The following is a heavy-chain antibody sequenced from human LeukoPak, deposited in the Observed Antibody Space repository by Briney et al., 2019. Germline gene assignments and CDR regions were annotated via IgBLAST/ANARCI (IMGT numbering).Heavy chain of an antibody. CDR2: ISGYNGNT. J-gene: IGHJ4*02. V-gene: IGHV1-18*03. CDR1: GYTFSSYA. CDR3: ARAIAAAGISPDGTETLTLVY. D-gene: IGHD6-13*01. Sequence: ASVKVSCKASGYTFSSYAISWVRQAPGQGLEWMGWISGYNGNTKNAQKFQGRVTMTTDTSTSTAYMELSSLRSEDMAVYYCARAIAAAGISPDGTETLTLVYWGQGTLVTVSS.